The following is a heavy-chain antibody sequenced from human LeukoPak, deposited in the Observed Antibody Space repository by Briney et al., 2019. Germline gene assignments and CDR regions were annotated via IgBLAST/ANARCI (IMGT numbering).Heavy chain of an antibody. CDR2: INPNSGGT. J-gene: IGHJ4*02. CDR1: GYTFTGYY. Sequence: GASVKVSCKASGYTFTGYYIYWVRQAPGQGLEWMGWINPNSGGTNYAQKFQGRVTMTREMSISTAYMELSRLRSDDTAVYYCARGQQPASNWGQGTLATVSS. D-gene: IGHD6-13*01. V-gene: IGHV1-2*02. CDR3: ARGQQPASN.